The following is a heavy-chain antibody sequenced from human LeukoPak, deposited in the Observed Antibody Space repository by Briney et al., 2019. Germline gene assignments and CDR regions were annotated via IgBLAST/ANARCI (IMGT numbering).Heavy chain of an antibody. Sequence: KPGESLKISCKISGYTLMNYWIGGVRQMPGRGLEWMGMIFPGDSSTRYSPSLKGQVTISADKSINIAYLKWSSLKASDTAMYYCARSIYGSGSFSGFDYWGQGTLVTVSS. D-gene: IGHD3-10*01. J-gene: IGHJ4*02. CDR3: ARSIYGSGSFSGFDY. CDR1: GYTLMNYW. CDR2: IFPGDSST. V-gene: IGHV5-51*01.